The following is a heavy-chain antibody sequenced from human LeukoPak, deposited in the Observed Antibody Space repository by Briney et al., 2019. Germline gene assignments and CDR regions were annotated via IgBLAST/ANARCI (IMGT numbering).Heavy chain of an antibody. CDR1: GGSIGTYY. J-gene: IGHJ4*02. Sequence: SETLSLTCSVSGGSIGTYYWNWIRQPAGKGLEWIGRFSTAESTNDRPSLNYNPSLKSRVTMSIDTSKNQFSLNLNSVTAADTAVYYCARALITFGAAVAKGFDCWGQGTLVTVSS. CDR3: ARALITFGAAVAKGFDC. CDR2: FSTAESTNDRPSL. D-gene: IGHD3-16*01. V-gene: IGHV4-4*07.